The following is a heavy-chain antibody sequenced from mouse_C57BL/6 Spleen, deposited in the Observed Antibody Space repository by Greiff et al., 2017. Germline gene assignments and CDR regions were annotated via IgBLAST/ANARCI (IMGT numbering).Heavy chain of an antibody. CDR2: IWSGGST. CDR3: ARNADYYGSSYGYYARDY. D-gene: IGHD1-1*01. V-gene: IGHV2-2*01. CDR1: GFSLTSYG. Sequence: QVHVKQSGPGLVQPSQSLSITCTVSGFSLTSYGVHWVRQSPGKGLEWLGVIWSGGSTDYNAAFISRLSISKDNSKSQVFFKMNSLQADDTAIYYCARNADYYGSSYGYYARDYWGQGTSVTVSS. J-gene: IGHJ4*01.